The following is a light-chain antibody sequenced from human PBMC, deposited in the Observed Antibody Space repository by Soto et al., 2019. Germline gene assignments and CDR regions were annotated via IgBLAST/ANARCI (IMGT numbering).Light chain of an antibody. J-gene: IGLJ1*01. CDR3: SSFSTSSTSYV. CDR2: EVS. Sequence: QSALTQPASVSGSPGQSITISSTGTSSDIGGYNYVSWFQQYPGKAPKLLIYEVSNRPSGVSNRFSGSKSGNTASLTISGLQAEDEADYFCSSFSTSSTSYVFGTGTKLTVL. CDR1: SSDIGGYNY. V-gene: IGLV2-14*01.